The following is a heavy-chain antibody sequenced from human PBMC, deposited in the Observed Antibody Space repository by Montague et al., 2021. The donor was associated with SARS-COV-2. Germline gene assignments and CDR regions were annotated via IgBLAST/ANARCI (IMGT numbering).Heavy chain of an antibody. V-gene: IGHV2-70*11. J-gene: IGHJ6*02. Sequence: PALVKPTQTLTLTCTFSGFSLSTSGMCVSWIRQPPWKALEWLARIDWDDDKYYSTSLKTRLTISKDTSKNQVVLTMTNMDPVDTATYYCARIVGVLLWFGESDYGMDVWGQGTTVTVSS. D-gene: IGHD3-10*01. CDR3: ARIVGVLLWFGESDYGMDV. CDR2: IDWDDDK. CDR1: GFSLSTSGMC.